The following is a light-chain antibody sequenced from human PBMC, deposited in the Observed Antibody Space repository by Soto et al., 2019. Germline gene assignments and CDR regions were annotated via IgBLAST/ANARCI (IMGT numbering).Light chain of an antibody. CDR1: QSISSW. CDR3: QQARRFPIT. V-gene: IGKV1-5*01. CDR2: DAS. J-gene: IGKJ5*01. Sequence: DIQMTQSPSTLSASVGDRVTITCRASQSISSWLAWYQQKPGKAPKLLIYDASNLQSGVPSKFSVSGSGTDFTLTISSLQPEDFAVYYCQQARRFPITFGQGTRLEI.